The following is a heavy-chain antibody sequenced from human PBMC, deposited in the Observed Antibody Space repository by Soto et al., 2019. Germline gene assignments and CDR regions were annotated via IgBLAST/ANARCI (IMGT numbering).Heavy chain of an antibody. CDR2: IIPIFGTA. CDR1: GGTFSSYA. V-gene: IGHV1-69*13. J-gene: IGHJ6*02. CDR3: ARTWPDGYNFKWGYYYGMDV. D-gene: IGHD5-12*01. Sequence: SVKVSCKASGGTFSSYAISWVRQAPGQGLEWMGGIIPIFGTANYAQKFQGRVTITADESTSTAYMELSSLRSEDTAVYYCARTWPDGYNFKWGYYYGMDVWGQGTTVTVSS.